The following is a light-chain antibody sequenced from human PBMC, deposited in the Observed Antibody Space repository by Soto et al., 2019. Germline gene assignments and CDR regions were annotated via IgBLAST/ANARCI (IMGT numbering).Light chain of an antibody. CDR1: SRDVGSYNL. V-gene: IGLV2-23*01. J-gene: IGLJ2*01. CDR3: CSYAGSHVV. Sequence: QSALTQPASVSGSPGQSITISCTGTSRDVGSYNLVSWYQQHPDKAPKLMIYEGSKRPSGVSNRFSGSKSGNTASLTISGLQAEDEADYYCCSYAGSHVVFGGGTKLTVL. CDR2: EGS.